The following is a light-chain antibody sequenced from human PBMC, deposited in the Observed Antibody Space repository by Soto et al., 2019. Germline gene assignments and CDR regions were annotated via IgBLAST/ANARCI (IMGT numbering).Light chain of an antibody. J-gene: IGLJ2*01. V-gene: IGLV2-14*01. CDR1: SSDVGGYNY. CDR3: SSYTRSSTLV. Sequence: QSVLTQPASVSGSPGQSITISCTGTSSDVGGYNYVSWYQQHPGKAPKLMIYDVSNRPSGVSNRFSGSKSGNTASLTISGLQAEDEADYYCSSYTRSSTLVCGGGTKLTVL. CDR2: DVS.